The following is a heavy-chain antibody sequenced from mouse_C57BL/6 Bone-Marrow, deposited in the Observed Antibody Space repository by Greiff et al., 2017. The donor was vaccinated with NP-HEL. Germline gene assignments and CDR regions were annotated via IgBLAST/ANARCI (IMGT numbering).Heavy chain of an antibody. Sequence: QVQLQQSGPELVKPGASVKISCKASGYAFSSSWMNWVKQRPGNGLEWIGRIYPGDGDTNYNGKFKGKATLTADKSSSTAYMQLSSLTSEDSAVYFCSYYSNYAAYWGQGTLVTVSA. CDR2: IYPGDGDT. CDR3: SYYSNYAAY. J-gene: IGHJ3*01. CDR1: GYAFSSSW. V-gene: IGHV1-82*01. D-gene: IGHD2-5*01.